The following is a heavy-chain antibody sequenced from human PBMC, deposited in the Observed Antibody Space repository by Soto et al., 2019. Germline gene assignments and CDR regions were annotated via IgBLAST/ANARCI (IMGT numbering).Heavy chain of an antibody. J-gene: IGHJ5*02. V-gene: IGHV1-18*01. D-gene: IGHD3-3*01. CDR1: GYTFTSYG. Sequence: ASVNVSWKASGYTFTSYGISWVRQAPGQGLEWMGWISAYNGNTNYAQKLQGRVTMTTDTSTSTAYMELRSLRSDDTAVYYCARGSGDQRSYYDFWSGSEWFDPWGQGTLVTVSS. CDR2: ISAYNGNT. CDR3: ARGSGDQRSYYDFWSGSEWFDP.